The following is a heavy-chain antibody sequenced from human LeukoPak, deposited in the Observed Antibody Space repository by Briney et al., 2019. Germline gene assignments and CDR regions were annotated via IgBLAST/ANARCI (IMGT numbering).Heavy chain of an antibody. CDR1: GYTFTSYA. D-gene: IGHD5-12*01. CDR3: ARDRGGHSNRRNLFDP. Sequence: ASVKVSCKASGYTFTSYAMNWVRQAPGQGLEWMGWISAYNSHTNFAQKFQGRVTMTTDTSSNTAHMELRSLRYDDTAIYYCARDRGGHSNRRNLFDPWGQGTLVTVSS. J-gene: IGHJ5*02. V-gene: IGHV1-18*01. CDR2: ISAYNSHT.